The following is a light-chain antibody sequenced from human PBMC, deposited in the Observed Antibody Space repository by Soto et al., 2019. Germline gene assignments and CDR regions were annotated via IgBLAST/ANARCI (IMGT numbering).Light chain of an antibody. J-gene: IGLJ2*01. V-gene: IGLV2-14*01. CDR2: EVS. CDR3: TSYTVSTTVV. Sequence: QSALTQPASVSGSPGQSITISCTGTNSDIGGFPYVSWYQQHPGKAPKLMIYEVSNRPSGVSNRFSGSKSSNTASLTISGLQAEDEAVYYCTSYTVSTTVVFGGGTKLTVL. CDR1: NSDIGGFPY.